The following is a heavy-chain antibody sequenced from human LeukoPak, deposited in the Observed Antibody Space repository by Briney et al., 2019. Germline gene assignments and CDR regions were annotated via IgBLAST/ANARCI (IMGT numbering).Heavy chain of an antibody. CDR3: ARDLSYSSTYNWFDP. V-gene: IGHV3-23*01. Sequence: GGSLRLSCAASGFSFSSYALSWVRQAPGRGLEWVSAISDSGGRTYYADSVKGRFTISRDNAKNSLYLQMNSLRAEDTAVYYCARDLSYSSTYNWFDPWGQGTLVTVSS. CDR2: ISDSGGRT. D-gene: IGHD6-13*01. J-gene: IGHJ5*02. CDR1: GFSFSSYA.